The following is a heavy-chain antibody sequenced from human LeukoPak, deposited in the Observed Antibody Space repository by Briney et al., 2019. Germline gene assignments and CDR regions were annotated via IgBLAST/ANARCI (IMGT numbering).Heavy chain of an antibody. CDR1: GYTFTGYY. Sequence: GSVTVSCKASGYTFTGYYMHWVRQAPGQGLEWMGWINPNSGGKNYAQTFQGRVTMTSDTSISTAYMELSRLRSDDTAVYYSARVSRGEYQLRGLNWFDPWGQGTLVTVSS. V-gene: IGHV1-2*02. CDR3: ARVSRGEYQLRGLNWFDP. D-gene: IGHD2-2*01. CDR2: INPNSGGK. J-gene: IGHJ5*02.